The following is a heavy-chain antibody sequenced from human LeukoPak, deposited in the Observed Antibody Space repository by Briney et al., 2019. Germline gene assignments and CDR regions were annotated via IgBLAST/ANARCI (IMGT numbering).Heavy chain of an antibody. CDR1: GGYISSGDYY. J-gene: IGHJ3*02. Sequence: SQTLSLTRSVSGGYISSGDYYWSWLRPPPEKGLEWIGHLYYSGSTYYNPSLKSRVTISVDTSKNQFSLKLSSVTAADTAVYYCARGSEGRFLEWLAGDIWGQGTMVTVSS. D-gene: IGHD3-3*01. V-gene: IGHV4-30-4*01. CDR3: ARGSEGRFLEWLAGDI. CDR2: LYYSGST.